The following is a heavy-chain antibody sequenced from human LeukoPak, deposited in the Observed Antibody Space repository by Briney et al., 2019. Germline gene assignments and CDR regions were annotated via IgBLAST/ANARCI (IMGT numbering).Heavy chain of an antibody. CDR3: ARHPITRYYDSSGYSAGGPDY. Sequence: GESLKISCKGSGYSLTSYWIGRVRQMPGKGLEWMGIIYPGDSDTKYSPSFQGQVTISADRSSNTAYLQWSSLKASDTAIYYCARHPITRYYDSSGYSAGGPDYWGQGTLVTVSS. CDR1: GYSLTSYW. D-gene: IGHD3-22*01. CDR2: IYPGDSDT. V-gene: IGHV5-51*01. J-gene: IGHJ4*02.